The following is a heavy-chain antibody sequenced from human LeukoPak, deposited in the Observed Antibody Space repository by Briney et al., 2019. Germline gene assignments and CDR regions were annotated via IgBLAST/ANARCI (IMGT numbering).Heavy chain of an antibody. CDR1: GHTFTSYY. V-gene: IGHV1-46*01. CDR3: ARAYSGSYFYYYYYMDV. CDR2: INPSGGST. Sequence: ASVKVSCKASGHTFTSYYMHWVRQAPGQGLEWMGIINPSGGSTSYAQKFQGRVPMTRDTSTSTVYMELSSLRSEDTSVYYCARAYSGSYFYYYYYMDVWGKGTTVTVSS. D-gene: IGHD1-26*01. J-gene: IGHJ6*03.